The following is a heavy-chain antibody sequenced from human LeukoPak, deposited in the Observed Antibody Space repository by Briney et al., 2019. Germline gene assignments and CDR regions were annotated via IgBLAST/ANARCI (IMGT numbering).Heavy chain of an antibody. V-gene: IGHV3-21*01. D-gene: IGHD3-16*01. J-gene: IGHJ4*02. CDR1: GFTFSDYD. CDR3: GRAFPPLRTSSVGDL. CDR2: ISYLSSHV. Sequence: TGGSLRLSCSASGFTFSDYDMNWVRQAPGKGLEWVSSISYLSSHVYYGDSVKGRFSISRDNAKNSLYLQMNSLGAEDTAIYYCGRAFPPLRTSSVGDLWGQGILVTVSS.